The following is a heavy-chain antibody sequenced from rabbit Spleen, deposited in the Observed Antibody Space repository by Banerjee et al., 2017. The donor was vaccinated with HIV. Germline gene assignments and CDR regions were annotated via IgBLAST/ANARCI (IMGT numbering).Heavy chain of an antibody. V-gene: IGHV1S40*01. Sequence: QSLEESGGGLVKPGASLTLTCKASGFSFNSGYDMCWVRQAPGKGLEWIACVYAGSSGSSYYASWAKGRFTISKTSSTTVTLQMTSLTAADTATYFCAGDHAISGYRFNLWGPGTLVTVS. J-gene: IGHJ4*01. CDR3: AGDHAISGYRFNL. D-gene: IGHD1-1*01. CDR1: GFSFNSGYD. CDR2: VYAGSSGSS.